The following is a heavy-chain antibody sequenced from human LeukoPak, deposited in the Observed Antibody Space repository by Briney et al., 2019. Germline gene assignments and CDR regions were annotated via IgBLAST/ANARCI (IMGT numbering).Heavy chain of an antibody. CDR2: IKSDGSSA. CDR3: AREVASAAFDY. Sequence: SGGSLRLSCAASGFTFSGYWMHWVSQAPGRGRVWVSLIKSDGSSAMYADSVKGRLSISRDNAKNTLDLQMNSLRAEDTAVYFCAREVASAAFDYWGQGTPVTVSS. V-gene: IGHV3-74*03. J-gene: IGHJ4*02. D-gene: IGHD5-12*01. CDR1: GFTFSGYW.